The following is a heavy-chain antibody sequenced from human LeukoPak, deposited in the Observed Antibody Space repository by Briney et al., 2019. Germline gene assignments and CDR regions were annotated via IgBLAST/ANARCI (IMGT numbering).Heavy chain of an antibody. V-gene: IGHV4-34*01. CDR2: INHSGSA. CDR1: GGSFSGYY. J-gene: IGHJ6*04. Sequence: SETLSLTCAVYGGSFSGYYWSWIRQPPGKGLEWIGEINHSGSANYNPSLKSRVTISVDTSKNQFSLKLSSVTAADTAVYYCARRPPPDTSGWYGMDVWGKGTTVTISS. CDR3: ARRPPPDTSGWYGMDV. D-gene: IGHD6-19*01.